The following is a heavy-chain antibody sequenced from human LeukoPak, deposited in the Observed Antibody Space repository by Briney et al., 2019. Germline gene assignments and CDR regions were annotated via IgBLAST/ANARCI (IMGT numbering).Heavy chain of an antibody. J-gene: IGHJ6*02. D-gene: IGHD1-14*01. CDR1: GFPFSSYW. Sequence: GGSLGLSCAASGFPFSSYWMHWVRQAPGKGLGWVSRINSDGSSTSYADSVKGRFTISRDNAKNTLYLQMNSLRAEDTAVYYCATGQGHGMDVWGQGTTVIVSS. V-gene: IGHV3-74*01. CDR2: INSDGSST. CDR3: ATGQGHGMDV.